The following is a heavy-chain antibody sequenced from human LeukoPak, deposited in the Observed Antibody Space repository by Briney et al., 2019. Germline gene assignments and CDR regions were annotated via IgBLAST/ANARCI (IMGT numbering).Heavy chain of an antibody. D-gene: IGHD5-18*01. CDR3: ARPLQPGYSYGYGVMGWFDP. CDR1: GGYISSSSYY. Sequence: SETLSLTCTVSGGYISSSSYYWGWIRQPPGKGLEWTGSIYYSGSTYYNPSLKSRVTISVDTSKNQFSLKLSSVTAADTAVYYCARPLQPGYSYGYGVMGWFDPWGQGTLVSVSS. CDR2: IYYSGST. V-gene: IGHV4-39*01. J-gene: IGHJ5*02.